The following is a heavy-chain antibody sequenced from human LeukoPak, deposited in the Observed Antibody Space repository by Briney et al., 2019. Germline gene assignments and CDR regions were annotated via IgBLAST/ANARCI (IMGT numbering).Heavy chain of an antibody. CDR1: GGTFSNYA. J-gene: IGHJ4*02. Sequence: GASVKVSCKASGGTFSNYAISWVRQAPGQGLEWMGWISAYNGNTNYAQKLQGRVTMTTDTSTSTAYMELRSLRSDDTAVYYCARVGGVFYYFDYWGQGTLVTVSS. D-gene: IGHD3-3*01. CDR3: ARVGGVFYYFDY. CDR2: ISAYNGNT. V-gene: IGHV1-18*01.